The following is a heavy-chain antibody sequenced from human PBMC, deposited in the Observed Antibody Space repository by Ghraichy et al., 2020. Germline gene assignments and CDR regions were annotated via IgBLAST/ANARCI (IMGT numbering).Heavy chain of an antibody. V-gene: IGHV4-39*07. CDR1: GGSISTNTYY. J-gene: IGHJ3*01. CDR2: IYYGGTT. D-gene: IGHD3-10*01. Sequence: SETLSLTCTVSGGSISTNTYYWAWIRQPPGKGLEWIGNIYYGGTTYYQNPSLKSRVTILVDTSKNQFSLKLNSVTAADTAVYYCTRGTWFGESGAFDLWGQGTMVTVSS. CDR3: TRGTWFGESGAFDL.